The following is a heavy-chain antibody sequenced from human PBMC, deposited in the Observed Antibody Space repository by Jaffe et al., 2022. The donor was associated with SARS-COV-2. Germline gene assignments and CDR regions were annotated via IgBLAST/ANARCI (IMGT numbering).Heavy chain of an antibody. CDR2: IYIGDSDT. J-gene: IGHJ6*02. CDR1: GFRFSNSW. D-gene: IGHD2-15*01. V-gene: IGHV5-51*01. CDR3: ARRGLLFGMDV. Sequence: EVQLVQSGAEVKKSGESLRISCRGSGFRFSNSWIAWVRQMPGKGLEWVGIIYIGDSDTRNSSSFQGHVTISADKSISTAYLQWSSLKASDTAMYYCARRGLLFGMDVWGQGTTVSVS.